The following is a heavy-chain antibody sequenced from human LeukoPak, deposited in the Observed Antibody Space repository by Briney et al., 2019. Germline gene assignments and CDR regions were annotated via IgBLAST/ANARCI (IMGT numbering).Heavy chain of an antibody. J-gene: IGHJ4*02. CDR2: IIPIFGIA. CDR1: GGTFSSYA. V-gene: IGHV1-69*04. D-gene: IGHD3-22*01. CDR3: ARPYYYGSSGYYYFDY. Sequence: GASVKVSCKASGGTFSSYAISWVRQAPGQGLEWMGRIIPIFGIANYAQKFQGRVTITADKSTSTAYMGLSSLRSEDTAVYYCARPYYYGSSGYYYFDYWGQGTLVTVSS.